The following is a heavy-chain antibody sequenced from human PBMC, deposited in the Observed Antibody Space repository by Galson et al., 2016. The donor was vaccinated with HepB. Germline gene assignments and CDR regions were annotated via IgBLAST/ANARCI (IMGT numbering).Heavy chain of an antibody. Sequence: ETLSLTCSVSGGSIRPYYWSWIRQPPGKGLEWIGHVSNFGGSNPNPSLPTRVTISLDTSENQFSLKLTSVTAADTAVYYCARAGYSSSGPLPNWFDPWGQGTLVTVSS. CDR3: ARAGYSSSGPLPNWFDP. CDR1: GGSIRPYY. V-gene: IGHV4-59*01. CDR2: VSNFGGS. D-gene: IGHD3-10*01. J-gene: IGHJ5*02.